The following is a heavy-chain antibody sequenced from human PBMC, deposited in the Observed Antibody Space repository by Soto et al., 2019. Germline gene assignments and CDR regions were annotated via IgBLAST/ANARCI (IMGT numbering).Heavy chain of an antibody. D-gene: IGHD5-12*01. J-gene: IGHJ6*03. CDR3: ARDFSGYDPTLYYYYYYMDV. CDR1: GFTFSDYY. Sequence: GGSLRLSCAASGFTFSDYYMSWIRQAPGKGLEWVSYISSSGSTIYYADSVKGRFTISRDNAKNSLYLQMNSLRAEDTAVYYCARDFSGYDPTLYYYYYYMDVWGKGTTVTVSS. V-gene: IGHV3-11*01. CDR2: ISSSGSTI.